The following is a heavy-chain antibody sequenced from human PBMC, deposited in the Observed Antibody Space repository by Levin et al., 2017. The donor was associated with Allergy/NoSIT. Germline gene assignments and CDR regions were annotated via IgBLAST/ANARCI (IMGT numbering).Heavy chain of an antibody. CDR1: GYSFVGYW. CDR3: VRGGDSGWSVLDYFDH. Sequence: KVSCKASGYSFVGYWIGWVRQMPGKGLEWMGIVYPGDSDSKYSPSFQGQVTVSVDRSISTAYLQWSSLKASDTAVYYGVRGGDSGWSVLDYFDHWGQGTLVIVSS. V-gene: IGHV5-51*01. D-gene: IGHD6-19*01. CDR2: VYPGDSDS. J-gene: IGHJ4*02.